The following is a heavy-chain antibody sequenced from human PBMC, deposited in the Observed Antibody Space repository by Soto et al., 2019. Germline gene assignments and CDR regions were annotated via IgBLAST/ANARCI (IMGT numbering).Heavy chain of an antibody. CDR3: APLPGDIVLVPAADH. CDR1: GGSISSGDYY. D-gene: IGHD2-2*01. Sequence: QVQLQESGPGLVKPSQTLSLTCTVSGGSISSGDYYWSWIRQPPGKGLEWIGYIYYSGSTYYNPSLKSRVTISVDTSKNQFSLKLSSVTAADTAVYYCAPLPGDIVLVPAADHWGQGTLVTVSS. V-gene: IGHV4-30-4*01. J-gene: IGHJ4*02. CDR2: IYYSGST.